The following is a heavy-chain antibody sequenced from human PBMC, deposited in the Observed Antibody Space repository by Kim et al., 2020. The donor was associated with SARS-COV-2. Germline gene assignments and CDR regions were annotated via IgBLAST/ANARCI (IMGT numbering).Heavy chain of an antibody. CDR1: GFTFSSYG. J-gene: IGHJ6*02. CDR2: ISYDGSNK. D-gene: IGHD3-10*01. Sequence: GGSLRLSCAASGFTFSSYGMHWVRQAPGKGLEWVAVISYDGSNKYYADSVKGRFTITRDNSKNTQYLQMNSLRTEDTAVYYCAKESGSGSYYAWTYYYYGMDVWGQGTTVTVSS. V-gene: IGHV3-30*18. CDR3: AKESGSGSYYAWTYYYYGMDV.